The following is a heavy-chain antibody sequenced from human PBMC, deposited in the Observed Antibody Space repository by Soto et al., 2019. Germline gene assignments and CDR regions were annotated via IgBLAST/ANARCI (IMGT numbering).Heavy chain of an antibody. D-gene: IGHD5-12*01. CDR3: ARRDGYNSYY. J-gene: IGHJ4*02. V-gene: IGHV3-64*01. CDR1: RYTFSNYA. Sequence: GGSLRLSCAASRYTFSNYAMHWVRQAPGKGLEYVSAINSHGDSTYYANSVKGRFTISRDNSKNTLYLQMGSLRTEDMAVYYCARRDGYNSYYWGQGTLVTVSS. CDR2: INSHGDST.